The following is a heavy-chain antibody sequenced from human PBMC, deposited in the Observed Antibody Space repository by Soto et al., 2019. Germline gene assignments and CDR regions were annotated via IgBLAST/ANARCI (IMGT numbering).Heavy chain of an antibody. CDR1: GFTFSTYG. CDR2: MSNSGGRT. J-gene: IGHJ4*02. CDR3: AKDPVSCLPQNYFDY. Sequence: PGGSLRLSCAASGFTFSTYGMSWVRQAPGKGLEWVSSMSNSGGRTYYADSVKGRFTISRDNSKNTLYLQMNSLRAEDTAVYYCAKDPVSCLPQNYFDYWGQGTLVTVSS. V-gene: IGHV3-23*01.